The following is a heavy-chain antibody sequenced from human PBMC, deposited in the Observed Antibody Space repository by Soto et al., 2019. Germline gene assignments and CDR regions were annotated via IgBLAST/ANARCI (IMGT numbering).Heavy chain of an antibody. V-gene: IGHV3-30-3*01. Sequence: QVPLVESGGGVVQPGRSLRLSCAVSGFTFSSHAMHWVRQAPGKGLEWVALISSDGSNKYYADSVKGRFTTSRDNSKNTMYLQMNSLRVADTAVYYCARDDEGGSDCDLGYWGQGALVTVSS. J-gene: IGHJ4*02. CDR2: ISSDGSNK. D-gene: IGHD1-26*01. CDR1: GFTFSSHA. CDR3: ARDDEGGSDCDLGY.